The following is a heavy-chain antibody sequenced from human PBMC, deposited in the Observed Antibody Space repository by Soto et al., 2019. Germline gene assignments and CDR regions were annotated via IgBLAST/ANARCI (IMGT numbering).Heavy chain of an antibody. Sequence: QVQLVQSGAEVKKPGASVKVSCKASGYTFTSYGISWVRQAPGQGLEWMVWISAYNGNTNYAQKLQGRVTMTTDTSTSTAYLELRSLRSDDTAVYYCARMARKYCSGGSCPYYYYGMDVWGQGTTVTVSS. CDR2: ISAYNGNT. V-gene: IGHV1-18*01. CDR1: GYTFTSYG. CDR3: ARMARKYCSGGSCPYYYYGMDV. D-gene: IGHD2-15*01. J-gene: IGHJ6*02.